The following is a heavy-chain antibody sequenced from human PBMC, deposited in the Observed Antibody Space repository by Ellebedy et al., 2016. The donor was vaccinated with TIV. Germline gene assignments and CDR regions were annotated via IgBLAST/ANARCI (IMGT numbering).Heavy chain of an antibody. J-gene: IGHJ4*02. Sequence: PGGSLRLSCAASGFTFSSYAMSWVRQAPGKGLEWVSGISGFEQSTHYADSVEGRFAISRDNSKNTLYLQMNSLRAEDTAVYYCAKGGWELSPFDYWGQGTLVTVSS. CDR1: GFTFSSYA. CDR3: AKGGWELSPFDY. V-gene: IGHV3-23*01. CDR2: ISGFEQST. D-gene: IGHD1-26*01.